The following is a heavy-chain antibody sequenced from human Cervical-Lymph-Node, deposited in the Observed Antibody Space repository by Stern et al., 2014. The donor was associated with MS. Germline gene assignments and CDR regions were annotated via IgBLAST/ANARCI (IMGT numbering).Heavy chain of an antibody. CDR2: IIPVFAVT. CDR3: ARGKYDHESCGYSNPYNAMVG. J-gene: IGHJ6*02. D-gene: IGHD3-22*01. CDR1: GGTFSSFA. Sequence: VQLVESGAEVKKPGSSVKVSCKASGGTFSSFAVSWVRQAPGQGLEWMGGIIPVFAVTSFAPKFPGRVTLTADTSTNTAHMELSSLGAEDTGVYYWARGKYDHESCGYSNPYNAMVGWGQGTKVTVSS. V-gene: IGHV1-69*17.